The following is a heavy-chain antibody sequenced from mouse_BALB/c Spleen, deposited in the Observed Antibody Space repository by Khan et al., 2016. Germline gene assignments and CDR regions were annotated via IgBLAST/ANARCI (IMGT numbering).Heavy chain of an antibody. V-gene: IGHV9-3*02. CDR1: GYTFTNYG. J-gene: IGHJ4*01. Sequence: QIQLVQSGPELKKPGETVKISCKASGYTFTNYGLNWVKQAPGKGLKWMGWINTNTGEPTYAEEFKGRFAFSLETSASTAYLQINNLKNEDTATYFGARWLLYVMDYWGQGTSVTVSS. CDR2: INTNTGEP. D-gene: IGHD2-3*01. CDR3: ARWLLYVMDY.